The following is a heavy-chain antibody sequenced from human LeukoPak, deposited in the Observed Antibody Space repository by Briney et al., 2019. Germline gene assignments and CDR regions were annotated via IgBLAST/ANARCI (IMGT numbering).Heavy chain of an antibody. D-gene: IGHD2-2*01. Sequence: GGSLRLSCAASGFTFSSYGMHWVRQAPGKGLEWVAVIWYDGSNKYYADSVKGRFTISRDNSKNTLYLQMNSLRAEDTAVYYCAREHPVPYYFDYWGQGTLVTVSS. V-gene: IGHV3-33*01. CDR3: AREHPVPYYFDY. CDR1: GFTFSSYG. J-gene: IGHJ4*02. CDR2: IWYDGSNK.